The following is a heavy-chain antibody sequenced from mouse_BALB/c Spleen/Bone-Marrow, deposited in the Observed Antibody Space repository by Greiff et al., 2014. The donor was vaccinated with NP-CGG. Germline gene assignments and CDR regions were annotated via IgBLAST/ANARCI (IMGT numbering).Heavy chain of an antibody. D-gene: IGHD2-1*01. CDR3: AREKVYYGISWFAY. Sequence: QVQLKESGTEVVRPGASVKLSCKASGYSFTTYWMIWVKQRPGQGLEWIGMIHPSDSETRLNQKFKDKATLTVDKSSSTAYMQLNSPTSEDSAVYYCAREKVYYGISWFAYWGQGTLVTVSA. J-gene: IGHJ3*01. CDR2: IHPSDSET. CDR1: GYSFTTYW. V-gene: IGHV1-61*01.